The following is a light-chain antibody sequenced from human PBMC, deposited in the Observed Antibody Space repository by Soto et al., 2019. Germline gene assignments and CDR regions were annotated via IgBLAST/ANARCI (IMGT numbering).Light chain of an antibody. CDR2: GAS. CDR3: QQYNNWPVT. CDR1: QSVSSSY. Sequence: EIVLTQSPGTLSLSPGERATLSCRASQSVSSSYLAWYQQKPGQTPRLLIYGASNRATGIPDRFSGSGSGTDFTLTISGLQSEDFATYYCQQYNNWPVTFGGGTKVDIK. V-gene: IGKV3-20*01. J-gene: IGKJ4*01.